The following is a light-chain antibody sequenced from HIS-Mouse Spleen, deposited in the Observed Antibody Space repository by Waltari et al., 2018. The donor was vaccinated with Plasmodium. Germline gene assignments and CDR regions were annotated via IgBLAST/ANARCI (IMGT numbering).Light chain of an antibody. Sequence: QSALTQPPSASGSPGQSVTISCTGTTSAVGGSNYVSWYQQHPGKPPKLMIYEVRKRPSGVPERFSGSKSGTTAALTVSGLQAEDEADYYCSSSAGSNNLVFGGGTKLTVL. CDR3: SSSAGSNNLV. V-gene: IGLV2-8*01. CDR2: EVR. J-gene: IGLJ2*01. CDR1: TSAVGGSNY.